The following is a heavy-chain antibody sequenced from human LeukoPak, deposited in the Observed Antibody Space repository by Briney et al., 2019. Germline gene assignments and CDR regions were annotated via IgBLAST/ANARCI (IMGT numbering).Heavy chain of an antibody. CDR3: ARENSYYYDSSGYLPPGSFDY. CDR2: ISSGSRTI. CDR1: GFSFSGYS. J-gene: IGHJ4*02. V-gene: IGHV3-48*04. D-gene: IGHD3-22*01. Sequence: GGSLRLSCAASGFSFSGYSMSWVRQAPGKGLDWVSYISSGSRTIFYAESVKGRFTISRDNAKNLLYLEMNSLRAEDTAVYYCARENSYYYDSSGYLPPGSFDYWGQGTLVTVSS.